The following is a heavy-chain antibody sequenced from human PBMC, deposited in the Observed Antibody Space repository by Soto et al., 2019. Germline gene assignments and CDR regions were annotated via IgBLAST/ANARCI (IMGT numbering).Heavy chain of an antibody. CDR3: ARDRAAGGY. Sequence: EVQLVESGGGLAQPRGSLRLSCVASGFSFSDNEMNWVRQAPGKGLEWVAYISSGGSTIHYADSVRGRFTVSRDNARNSLYLQMNTLSVEDTALYYCARDRAAGGYWGQGTLVTVSS. D-gene: IGHD6-13*01. CDR2: ISSGGSTI. CDR1: GFSFSDNE. V-gene: IGHV3-48*03. J-gene: IGHJ4*02.